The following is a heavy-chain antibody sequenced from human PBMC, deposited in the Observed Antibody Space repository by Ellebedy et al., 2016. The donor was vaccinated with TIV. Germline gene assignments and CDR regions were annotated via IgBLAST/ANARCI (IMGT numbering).Heavy chain of an antibody. CDR2: IKKDGSEK. CDR3: ARGHYGLGV. Sequence: GESLKISCAASGFTFSSYWMSWVRQAPGKGLEWVANIKKDGSEKYYVESVKGRFTISRDNAKKSLYLQMNSLRAEDTAVYYCARGHYGLGVWGQGITVTVSS. J-gene: IGHJ6*02. V-gene: IGHV3-7*01. CDR1: GFTFSSYW.